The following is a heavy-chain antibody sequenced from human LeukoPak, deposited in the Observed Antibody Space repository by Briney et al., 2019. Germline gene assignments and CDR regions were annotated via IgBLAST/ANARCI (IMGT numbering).Heavy chain of an antibody. Sequence: SVKVSCKASAGTFSSYAISWVRQAPGQGLEWMGRIIPIFGTANYAQKFQGRVTITTDESTSTAYMELISLRSEETAVYYCARAILYSSERWFDPWGQGTLVTVSS. J-gene: IGHJ5*02. CDR1: AGTFSSYA. D-gene: IGHD6-19*01. V-gene: IGHV1-69*05. CDR3: ARAILYSSERWFDP. CDR2: IIPIFGTA.